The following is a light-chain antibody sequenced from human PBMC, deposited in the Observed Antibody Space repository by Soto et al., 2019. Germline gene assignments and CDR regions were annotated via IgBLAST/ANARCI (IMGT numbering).Light chain of an antibody. CDR1: QTLSNSF. Sequence: IVLTQSPCTLSLYPGERATLSCRASQTLSNSFIAWYQQKPGQAPRLLIYDTSSRATGVPDRYSASGSGTDFTLTIRRLEPEDFAVFFCQQYGTSEIIFGQGTRLEIK. CDR3: QQYGTSEII. V-gene: IGKV3-20*01. J-gene: IGKJ5*01. CDR2: DTS.